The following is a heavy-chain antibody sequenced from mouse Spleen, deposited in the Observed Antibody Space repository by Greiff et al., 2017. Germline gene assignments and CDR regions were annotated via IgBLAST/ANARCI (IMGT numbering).Heavy chain of an antibody. CDR2: IDPETGGT. CDR3: TKRRYDGFAY. CDR1: GYTFTDYE. Sequence: VQLQQSGAELVRPGASVTLSCKASGYTFTDYEMHWVKQTPVHGLEWIGAIDPETGGTAYNQKFKGKAILTADKSSSTAYMELRSLTSEDSAVYYCTKRRYDGFAYWGQGTLVTVSA. J-gene: IGHJ3*01. V-gene: IGHV1-15*01. D-gene: IGHD2-14*01.